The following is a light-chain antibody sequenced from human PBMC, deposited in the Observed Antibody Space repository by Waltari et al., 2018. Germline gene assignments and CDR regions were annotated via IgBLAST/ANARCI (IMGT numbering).Light chain of an antibody. CDR3: YSYAGSANGV. J-gene: IGLJ3*02. CDR2: GVT. V-gene: IGLV2-23*02. Sequence: QSALTQPASVSVSPGQSITISCTGTSSDVGGYNLVSWYQQHPDKAPKLVIYGVTKRPSGVSDRFSGSKSGNTASLTISGLQAEDEADYYCYSYAGSANGVFGGGTTLTVL. CDR1: SSDVGGYNL.